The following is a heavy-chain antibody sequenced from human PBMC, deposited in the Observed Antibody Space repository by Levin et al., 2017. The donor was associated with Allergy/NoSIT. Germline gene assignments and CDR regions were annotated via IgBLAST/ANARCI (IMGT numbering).Heavy chain of an antibody. CDR2: ISYDGSNK. V-gene: IGHV3-30*04. CDR1: GFTFSSYA. D-gene: IGHD6-19*01. J-gene: IGHJ6*02. CDR3: ARDISIDSSGWLTGDYYYGMDV. Sequence: GESLKISCAASGFTFSSYAMHWVRQAPGKGLEWVAVISYDGSNKYYADSVKGRFTISRDNSKNTLYLQMNSLRAEDTAVYYCARDISIDSSGWLTGDYYYGMDVWGQGTTVTVSS.